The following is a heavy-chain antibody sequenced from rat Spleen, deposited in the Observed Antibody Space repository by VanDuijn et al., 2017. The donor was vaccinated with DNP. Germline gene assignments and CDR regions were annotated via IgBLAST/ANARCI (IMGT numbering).Heavy chain of an antibody. CDR2: INYSGAT. Sequence: EVQLQESGPGLVKPSQSLSLTCSVTGYSISSNYWGWVRKFPGNNMEWMGYINYSGATAYNPSLRSRISITRDTSKNQFFLQLNSVTTEDTATYYCARGLNYGGYIYSWYFDFWGPGTMVTVSS. V-gene: IGHV3-1*01. D-gene: IGHD1-11*01. CDR1: GYSISSNY. CDR3: ARGLNYGGYIYSWYFDF. J-gene: IGHJ1*01.